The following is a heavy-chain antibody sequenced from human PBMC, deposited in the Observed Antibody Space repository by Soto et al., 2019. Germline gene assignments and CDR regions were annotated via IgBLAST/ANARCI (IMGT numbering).Heavy chain of an antibody. Sequence: DVQLEESGGGLVQPGGSLRLSCVASEFTFSVYSMNWVRQAPGKGLEWVSSISSGSSYIYYADSVKGRFTMSRDNANSSLFLHMNSLRVDDTAVYYCTRLRVKIRGGYYHYYGMDVWGQGIKVTVSS. CDR2: ISSGSSYI. CDR3: TRLRVKIRGGYYHYYGMDV. CDR1: EFTFSVYS. D-gene: IGHD3-10*01. J-gene: IGHJ6*02. V-gene: IGHV3-21*02.